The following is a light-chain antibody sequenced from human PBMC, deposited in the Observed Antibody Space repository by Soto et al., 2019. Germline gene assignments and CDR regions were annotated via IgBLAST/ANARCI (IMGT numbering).Light chain of an antibody. CDR1: SSDVGGYNC. V-gene: IGLV2-14*03. CDR2: DVS. J-gene: IGLJ1*01. CDR3: SSCSSNSPYV. Sequence: QSVLTQPASVSGSPGQSITISCTGTSSDVGGYNCVSWYQQHPGKAPKVMIYDVSDRPSGVSSRFSGSKSGNTASLTISGLQTEDEADYFCSSCSSNSPYVFGTGTKVTVL.